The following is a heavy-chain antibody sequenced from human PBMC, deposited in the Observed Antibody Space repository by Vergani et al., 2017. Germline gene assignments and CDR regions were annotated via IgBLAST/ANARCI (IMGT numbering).Heavy chain of an antibody. J-gene: IGHJ6*02. CDR1: GYTFTSYD. Sequence: QVQLVQSGAEVKKPGASVKVSCKASGYTFTSYDINWVRQATGQGLEWMGWMNPNSGNTGYAQKFQGRVTMTRNTSISTAYMELSSLRSEDTAVYYCARKGRWWGPGSGSYNGMDVWGQGTTVTVSS. V-gene: IGHV1-8*01. CDR2: MNPNSGNT. D-gene: IGHD3-10*01. CDR3: ARKGRWWGPGSGSYNGMDV.